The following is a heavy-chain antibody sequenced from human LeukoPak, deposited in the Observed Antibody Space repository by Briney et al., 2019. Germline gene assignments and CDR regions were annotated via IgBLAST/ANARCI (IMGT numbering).Heavy chain of an antibody. CDR2: ISGSGGST. D-gene: IGHD2-21*02. CDR1: GFTFGSYA. Sequence: GGSLRLSCAASGFTFGSYAMSWVRQAPGKGLEWVSAISGSGGSTYYADSVKGRFTISRDNSKNTLYLQMNSLRAEDTAVYYCAKDRGFQVVTADYWGQGTLVTVSS. J-gene: IGHJ4*02. CDR3: AKDRGFQVVTADY. V-gene: IGHV3-23*01.